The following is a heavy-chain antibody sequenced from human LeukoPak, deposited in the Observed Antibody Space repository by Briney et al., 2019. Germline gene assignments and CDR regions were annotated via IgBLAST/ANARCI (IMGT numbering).Heavy chain of an antibody. Sequence: SETLSLTCAVYGGSFSGYYWSWLRQPPGKGLEWIGEINHSGSTNYNPSLKSRVTISVDTSKNQFSLKLSSVTAADTAVYYCVRRGRYSRATFDYWGQGTLVTVSS. J-gene: IGHJ4*02. D-gene: IGHD1-26*01. CDR2: INHSGST. CDR1: GGSFSGYY. CDR3: VRRGRYSRATFDY. V-gene: IGHV4-34*01.